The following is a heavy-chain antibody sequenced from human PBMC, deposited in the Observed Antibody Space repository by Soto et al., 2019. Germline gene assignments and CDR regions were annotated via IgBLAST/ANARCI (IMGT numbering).Heavy chain of an antibody. Sequence: SETLSLTCTVSGGSISSSSYYWGWIRQPPGKGLEWIGSIYYSGSTYYNPSLKSRVTISVDTSKNQFSLKLSSVTAADTAVYYCARDTAPRDYDILTGYYRKLYGMDVWAKGPRSPSP. CDR3: ARDTAPRDYDILTGYYRKLYGMDV. J-gene: IGHJ6*02. D-gene: IGHD3-9*01. CDR2: IYYSGST. CDR1: GGSISSSSYY. V-gene: IGHV4-39*02.